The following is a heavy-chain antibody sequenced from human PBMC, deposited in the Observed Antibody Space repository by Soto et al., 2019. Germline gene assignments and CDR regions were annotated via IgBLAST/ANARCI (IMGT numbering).Heavy chain of an antibody. CDR2: INPSAGST. CDR3: ARWGMSPGD. Sequence: QVQLVQSGAEVKKPGASVTVSCKASGYTFTSYYIHWVRQAPGQGLGWMGIINPSAGSTSYARKFQSRVTITRDTSTSTVDMELNSLTSDDTAFYYCARWGMSPGDWGQGTLVTVAS. CDR1: GYTFTSYY. J-gene: IGHJ4*02. D-gene: IGHD3-16*01. V-gene: IGHV1-46*01.